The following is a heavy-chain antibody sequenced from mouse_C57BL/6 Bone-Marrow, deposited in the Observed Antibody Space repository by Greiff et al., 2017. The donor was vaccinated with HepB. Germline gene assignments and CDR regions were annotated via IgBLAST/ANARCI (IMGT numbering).Heavy chain of an antibody. J-gene: IGHJ2*01. CDR1: GYTFTSYW. Sequence: QVQLQQPGAELVRPGTSVKLSCKASGYTFTSYWMHWVKQRPGQGLEWIGVIDPSDSYTNYNQKFKGKATLTVDTSSSTAYMQLSSLTSEDSAVYYCARHSSGYLHYFDYWGQGTTLTVSS. V-gene: IGHV1-59*01. CDR3: ARHSSGYLHYFDY. CDR2: IDPSDSYT. D-gene: IGHD3-2*02.